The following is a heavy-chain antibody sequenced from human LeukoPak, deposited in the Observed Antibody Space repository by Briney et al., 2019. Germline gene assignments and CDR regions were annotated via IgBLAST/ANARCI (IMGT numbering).Heavy chain of an antibody. V-gene: IGHV1-2*02. J-gene: IGHJ5*02. CDR3: AREAFCSGGNSFDP. CDR2: INPKSGGA. CDR1: GYTFTGYY. D-gene: IGHD4-23*01. Sequence: GASVKVSCKASGYTFTGYYIHWVRQAPGQGLEWMGWINPKSGGANYAQKFQGRVTMTRDTSISTAYMELSRLRSVDTAVYYCAREAFCSGGNSFDPGAKEPLVTVPS.